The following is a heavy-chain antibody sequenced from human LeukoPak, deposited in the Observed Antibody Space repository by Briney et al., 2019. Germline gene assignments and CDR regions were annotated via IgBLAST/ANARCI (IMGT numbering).Heavy chain of an antibody. CDR1: GFTFSHYM. CDR3: ARDKDFTIDY. Sequence: GGSLRLSCAVSGFTFSHYMMTWVRQAPGEGLEWVANMRTDGSVVQYADSVKGRFTISRDNAENSLFLQMNSVRAEDTAVYYCARDKDFTIDYWGQGTLVTVSS. J-gene: IGHJ4*02. CDR2: MRTDGSVV. D-gene: IGHD3-10*01. V-gene: IGHV3-7*01.